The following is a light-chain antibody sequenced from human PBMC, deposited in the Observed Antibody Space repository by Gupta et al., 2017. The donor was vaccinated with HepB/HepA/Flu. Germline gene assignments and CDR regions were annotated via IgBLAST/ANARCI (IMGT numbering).Light chain of an antibody. V-gene: IGLV3-21*04. CDR3: QVWDSSSDHPQVV. J-gene: IGLJ2*01. CDR1: NIGSKS. CDR2: YDS. Sequence: SYVLTQPPSVSVAPGKTARITCGGNNIGSKSVHWYQQKPGQAPVLVIYYDSDRPSGIPERFSGSNSGNTATLTISRVEAGDEADYYCQVWDSSSDHPQVVFGGGTKLTV.